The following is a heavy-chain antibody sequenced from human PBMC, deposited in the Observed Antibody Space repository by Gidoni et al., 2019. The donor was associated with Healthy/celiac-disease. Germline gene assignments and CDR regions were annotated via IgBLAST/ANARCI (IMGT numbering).Heavy chain of an antibody. Sequence: QITLKESGPTLVKPTQTLTLTCTFSGFSLSTSGVGVGWIRQPPGKALEWLALIYWNDDKRYSPSLKSRLTITKDTSKNQVVLTMTNMDPVDTATYYCAHSEAVAGTFYYYYYGMDVWGQGTTVTVSS. D-gene: IGHD6-19*01. CDR1: GFSLSTSGVG. V-gene: IGHV2-5*01. J-gene: IGHJ6*02. CDR3: AHSEAVAGTFYYYYYGMDV. CDR2: IYWNDDK.